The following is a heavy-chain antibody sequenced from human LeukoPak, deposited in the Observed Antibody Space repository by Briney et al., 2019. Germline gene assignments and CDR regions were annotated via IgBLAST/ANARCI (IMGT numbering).Heavy chain of an antibody. J-gene: IGHJ4*02. V-gene: IGHV3-48*03. D-gene: IGHD3-9*01. CDR1: GFTFSIYE. Sequence: PGGSLRLSCAASGFTFSIYEITCVRQAPGKGRGWISYISDSGSLIDYADSVKGRFTISRDNAKSSLYLQMNSLRAEDTAVYYCARLDWLLYLDYWGQGTLVTVSS. CDR3: ARLDWLLYLDY. CDR2: ISDSGSLI.